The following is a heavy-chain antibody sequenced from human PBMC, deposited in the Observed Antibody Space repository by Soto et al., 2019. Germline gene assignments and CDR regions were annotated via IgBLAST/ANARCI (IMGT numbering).Heavy chain of an antibody. CDR1: GGTFSSYA. CDR3: ARDSWRTNGVWGFDY. J-gene: IGHJ4*02. D-gene: IGHD2-8*01. CDR2: IIPIFGTA. V-gene: IGHV1-69*01. Sequence: QVQLVQSGAEVKKPGSSVKVSCKASGGTFSSYAISWVRQAPGQWLEWMGGIIPIFGTANYAQKFQGRVTITADESTSTAYMELSSLRSEDTAVYYCARDSWRTNGVWGFDYWGQGPLVTVSS.